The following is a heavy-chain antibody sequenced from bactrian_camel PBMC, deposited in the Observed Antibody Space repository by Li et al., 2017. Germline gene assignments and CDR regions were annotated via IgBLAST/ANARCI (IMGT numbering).Heavy chain of an antibody. D-gene: IGHD3*01. J-gene: IGHJ4*01. Sequence: QLVESGGGSVEAGGSLRLSCVASGYTGRTGCMGWFRQSSGDQREGVAVISWSRGPSWMDSVRGRATISKDNDKNTLYLQLDNLKSEDSARYFCAAGNRDNCYFRQYEYIYWGKGTQVTVS. V-gene: IGHV3S59*01. CDR1: GYTGRTGC. CDR2: ISWSRGP. CDR3: AAGNRDNCYFRQYEYIY.